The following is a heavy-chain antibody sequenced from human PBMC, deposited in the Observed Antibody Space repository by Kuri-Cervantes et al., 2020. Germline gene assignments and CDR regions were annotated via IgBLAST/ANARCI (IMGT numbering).Heavy chain of an antibody. CDR2: INHSGST. V-gene: IGHV4-34*01. J-gene: IGHJ4*02. CDR1: GGSFSGNY. Sequence: SETLSLTCDVYGGSFSGNYWSWNRRAPGKGLGWIGEINHSGSTNYNPALKSRVTISVDTSKNQFSLKLSSVTAADTALYYCARLPRSWVWPYYFDYWGQGTLVTVSS. CDR3: ARLPRSWVWPYYFDY. D-gene: IGHD6-13*01.